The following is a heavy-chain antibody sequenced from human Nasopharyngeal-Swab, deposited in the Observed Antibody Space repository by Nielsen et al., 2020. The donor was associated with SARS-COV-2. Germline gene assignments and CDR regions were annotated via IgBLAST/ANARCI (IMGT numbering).Heavy chain of an antibody. J-gene: IGHJ4*02. Sequence: VRQMPGKGLEWIGYIYYSGSTNYNPSLKSRVTISVDTSKNQFSLKLSSVTAADTAVYYCAREVDDYGDYPGSLVFDYWGQGTLVTVSS. V-gene: IGHV4-59*01. CDR2: IYYSGST. D-gene: IGHD4-17*01. CDR3: AREVDDYGDYPGSLVFDY.